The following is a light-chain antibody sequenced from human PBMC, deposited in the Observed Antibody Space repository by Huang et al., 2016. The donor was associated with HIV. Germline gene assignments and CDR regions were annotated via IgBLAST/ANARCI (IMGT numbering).Light chain of an antibody. J-gene: IGKJ4*01. Sequence: QLTQSPSSLSASVGDRVTITCRASQGISNTLAWYQQKPGKGPKRLFYDASSLQTGAPSRFSGSGSGTDFTLTISSLQPEDCATYYCQQFNHYPLTFGGGTKVEIE. V-gene: IGKV1D-13*01. CDR3: QQFNHYPLT. CDR2: DAS. CDR1: QGISNT.